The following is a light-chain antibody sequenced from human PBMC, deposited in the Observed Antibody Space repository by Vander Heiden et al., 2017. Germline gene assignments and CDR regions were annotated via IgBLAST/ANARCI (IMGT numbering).Light chain of an antibody. J-gene: IGKJ2*01. Sequence: EIVLTQSPGTLSLSPGERATLSCRASQSVSNSYLAWYQQKPGQAPRLLISGASSRATGIPDRFCGGGSGTDFTLTISRLEPEDFAVYYCQQYGSSPRTFGQGTKLEIK. CDR2: GAS. CDR1: QSVSNSY. CDR3: QQYGSSPRT. V-gene: IGKV3-20*01.